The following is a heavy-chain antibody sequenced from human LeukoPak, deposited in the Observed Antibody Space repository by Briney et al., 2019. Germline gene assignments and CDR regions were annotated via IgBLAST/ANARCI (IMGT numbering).Heavy chain of an antibody. CDR1: GFTFGDSA. D-gene: IGHD4-17*01. CDR2: IYSGGST. Sequence: GGSLRLSCTASGFTFGDSAMSWFRQAPGKGLEWVSVIYSGGSTYHADSVKGRFTISRDNSKNTLYLQMNSLRAEDTAVYCCATGVPDYGDYPSASSYYYGMDVWGQGTTVTVSS. V-gene: IGHV3-53*01. CDR3: ATGVPDYGDYPSASSYYYGMDV. J-gene: IGHJ6*02.